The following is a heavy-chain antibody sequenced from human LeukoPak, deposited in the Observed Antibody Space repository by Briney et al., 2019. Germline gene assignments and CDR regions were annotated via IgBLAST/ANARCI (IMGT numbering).Heavy chain of an antibody. V-gene: IGHV4-34*01. CDR1: GGSFSGYY. J-gene: IGHJ4*02. D-gene: IGHD6-13*01. CDR3: ASAEYSSSWVDY. Sequence: SETLSLTCAVYGGSFSGYYWSWIRQPPGKGLEWIGEINHSGSTNYNPSLKSRVTISVDTSKNQFSLKLSSVTAADTAVYYCASAEYSSSWVDYWGQGTLVTVSS. CDR2: INHSGST.